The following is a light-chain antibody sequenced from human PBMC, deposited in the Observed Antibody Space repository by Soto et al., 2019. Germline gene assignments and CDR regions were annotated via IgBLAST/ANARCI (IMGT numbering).Light chain of an antibody. CDR2: LGS. Sequence: DVVMTQSPLSLAVTLGQPASISCRSSQRLLHSNGNTFLDWYLQKPGQSPQLLIYLGSNRESGVPDRVSGTEAATDFTLKISSVEAEDVGLYYCMKALETPYTFGQGTK. CDR1: QRLLHSNGNTF. V-gene: IGKV2-28*01. CDR3: MKALETPYT. J-gene: IGKJ2*01.